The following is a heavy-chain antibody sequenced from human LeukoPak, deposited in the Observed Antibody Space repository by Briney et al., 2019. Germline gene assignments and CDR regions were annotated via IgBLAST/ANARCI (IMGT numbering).Heavy chain of an antibody. J-gene: IGHJ6*03. Sequence: VGSLRLSCVASGFVLSGYSMAGVRQAPGKGLEWVSYISSSSGNRYYADSVRGRFTISRDNAKNSLYLPRNRLKAEDTAVYYCARLASSSWWNSYYYYYMDVWGKGTTVTVYS. CDR3: ARLASSSWWNSYYYYYMDV. CDR1: GFVLSGYS. V-gene: IGHV3-21*05. D-gene: IGHD6-13*01. CDR2: ISSSSGNR.